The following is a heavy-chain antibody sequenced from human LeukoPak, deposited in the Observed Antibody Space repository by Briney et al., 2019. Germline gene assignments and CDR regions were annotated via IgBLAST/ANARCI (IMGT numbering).Heavy chain of an antibody. CDR1: GFTFSSYA. CDR2: TSGSGGST. J-gene: IGHJ4*02. V-gene: IGHV3-23*01. D-gene: IGHD2-15*01. Sequence: GGSLRLSCAASGFTFSSYAMSWVRQAPGKGLEWVSGTSGSGGSTYYAGSVKGRFTISRDNSKNTLYLQMNSLRVEDTAVYYGAKNGGSQCYSHLDSWGQGTLVTVSS. CDR3: AKNGGSQCYSHLDS.